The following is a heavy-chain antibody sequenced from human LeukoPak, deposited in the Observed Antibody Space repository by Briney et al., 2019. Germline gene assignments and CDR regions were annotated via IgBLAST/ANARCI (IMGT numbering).Heavy chain of an antibody. D-gene: IGHD2-2*01. V-gene: IGHV3-7*01. CDR2: IKQDGSEK. CDR1: GFTFSSYW. CDR3: ARDIVVVPAAMIAEMRSNWFDP. J-gene: IGHJ5*02. Sequence: GGSLRLSCAASGFTFSSYWMSWVRQAPGKGPEWVANIKQDGSEKYYVDSVKGRFTISRDNAKNSLYLQMNSLRAEDTAVYYCARDIVVVPAAMIAEMRSNWFDPWGQGTLVTVSS.